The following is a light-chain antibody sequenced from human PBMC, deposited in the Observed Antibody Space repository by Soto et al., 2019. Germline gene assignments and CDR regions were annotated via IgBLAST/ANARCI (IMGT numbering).Light chain of an antibody. Sequence: DIQMTQSPSTLSASVGDRVTITCRASQSISDSLAWYQQKPGKAPKLLIYEASSLKSGVPSRFSGNRSGTDYTLTISSLQPDDFATYYCQQYNGYWTFGQGTKVEIK. J-gene: IGKJ1*01. CDR1: QSISDS. CDR2: EAS. CDR3: QQYNGYWT. V-gene: IGKV1-5*03.